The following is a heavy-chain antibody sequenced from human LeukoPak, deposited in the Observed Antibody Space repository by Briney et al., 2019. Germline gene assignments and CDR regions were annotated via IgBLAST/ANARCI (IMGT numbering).Heavy chain of an antibody. D-gene: IGHD1-26*01. CDR3: ARDTSIVGAAIDY. V-gene: IGHV4-4*07. CDR1: GGSFSGYY. Sequence: SETLSLTCAVYGGSFSGYYWSWIRQPAGKGLEWIGRIYTSGSTNYNPSLKSRVTMSVDTSKNQFSLKLSSVTAADTAVYYCARDTSIVGAAIDYWGQGTLVTVSS. CDR2: IYTSGST. J-gene: IGHJ4*02.